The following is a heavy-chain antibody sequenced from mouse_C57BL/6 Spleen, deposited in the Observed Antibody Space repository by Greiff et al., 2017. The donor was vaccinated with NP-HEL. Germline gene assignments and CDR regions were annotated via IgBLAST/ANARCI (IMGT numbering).Heavy chain of an antibody. CDR2: ISSGGDYI. J-gene: IGHJ2*01. V-gene: IGHV5-9-1*02. D-gene: IGHD1-1*01. CDR1: GFTFSSYA. Sequence: EVKLMESGEGLVKPGGSLKLSCAASGFTFSSYAMSWVRQTPEKRLEWVAYISSGGDYIYYADTVKGRFTISRDNARNTLYLQMSSLKSEDTAMYYCTREAYYYGSIFDYWGQGTTLTVSS. CDR3: TREAYYYGSIFDY.